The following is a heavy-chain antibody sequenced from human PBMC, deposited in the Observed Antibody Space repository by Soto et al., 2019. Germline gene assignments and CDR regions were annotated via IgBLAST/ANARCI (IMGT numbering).Heavy chain of an antibody. J-gene: IGHJ4*02. V-gene: IGHV1-69*13. D-gene: IGHD6-6*01. CDR3: AREYRSSSGRFDN. Sequence: ASVKVSCKASGGSFSSYAISWVRQAPGQGLEWMGGIIPIFGTPSYAQKFQGRVTITADESTSTAYMELSSLRSEDTAVYYCAREYRSSSGRFDNWGQGTLVTVSS. CDR2: IIPIFGTP. CDR1: GGSFSSYA.